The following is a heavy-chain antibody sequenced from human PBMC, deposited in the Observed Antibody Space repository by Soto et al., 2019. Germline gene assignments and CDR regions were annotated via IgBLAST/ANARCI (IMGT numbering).Heavy chain of an antibody. J-gene: IGHJ6*02. CDR3: ARHKYYYDSSGYYYYYGMDV. D-gene: IGHD3-22*01. CDR2: TYYRAKWNN. V-gene: IGHV6-1*01. CDR1: GDSVSSNSAA. Sequence: SQTLSLTCAISGDSVSSNSAAWNWIRQSPSRGLEWLGRTYYRAKWNNDYAVSVKSRITINPDTSKNQFSLQLNSVTPEDTAVYYCARHKYYYDSSGYYYYYGMDVWGQGTTVTVSS.